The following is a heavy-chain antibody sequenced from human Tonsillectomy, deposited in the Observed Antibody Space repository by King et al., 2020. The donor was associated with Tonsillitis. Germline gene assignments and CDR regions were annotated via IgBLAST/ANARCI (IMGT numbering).Heavy chain of an antibody. Sequence: QLVQSGAEVRKPGSSVKLSCKASGGTFIKYAISWVRQDPGQGLEWMGGIIPLFGKPNYAQKFKGRVTITADESANTVYMEWSSLRSEDTAMYYCAGVWYSGDDSELYWGQETLVTVSS. J-gene: IGHJ4*02. CDR3: AGVWYSGDDSELY. CDR2: IIPLFGKP. D-gene: IGHD5-12*01. V-gene: IGHV1-69*12. CDR1: GGTFIKYA.